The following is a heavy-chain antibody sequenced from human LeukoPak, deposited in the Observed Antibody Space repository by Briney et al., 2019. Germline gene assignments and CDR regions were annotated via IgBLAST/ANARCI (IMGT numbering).Heavy chain of an antibody. J-gene: IGHJ5*02. Sequence: GGSLRLSCAASGFTFDDYAMHWVRQAPGKGLELVSGISWNSGSTAYADSVKGRFTSSRDNANNSLSLLMNSLRVEDTAFYYCAKWNRQPLVKGWFDTWGQGALVIVSS. CDR1: GFTFDDYA. CDR3: AKWNRQPLVKGWFDT. D-gene: IGHD6-13*01. CDR2: ISWNSGST. V-gene: IGHV3-9*01.